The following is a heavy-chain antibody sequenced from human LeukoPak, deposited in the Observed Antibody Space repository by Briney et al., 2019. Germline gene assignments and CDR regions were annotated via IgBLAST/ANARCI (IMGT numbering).Heavy chain of an antibody. CDR1: GFTFSGSA. CDR2: IRSKANSYAT. J-gene: IGHJ3*02. D-gene: IGHD3-3*01. Sequence: PGGSLRLSCAASGFTFSGSAMHWVRQASGKGLEWVGRIRSKANSYATAYAASVKGRFTISRDDSKNTAYLQMNSLKTEDTAVYYCTRHAGTKIFGVVGDAFDIWGQGTMVTVSS. V-gene: IGHV3-73*01. CDR3: TRHAGTKIFGVVGDAFDI.